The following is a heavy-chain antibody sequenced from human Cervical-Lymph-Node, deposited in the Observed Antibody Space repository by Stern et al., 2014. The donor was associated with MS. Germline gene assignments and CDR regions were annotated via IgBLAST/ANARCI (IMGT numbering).Heavy chain of an antibody. D-gene: IGHD7-27*01. CDR1: GYIFTSDD. CDR2: MNPDSGDT. Sequence: VQLVQSGAEVRKPGASVRLSCKASGYIFTSDDINWVRQASGQGLEWMGWMNPDSGDTGFEQKFRGRVTMPRDISHITPYMAVSSWTSEDTAVYYCTKAWGRWGRGTQVTVPS. CDR3: TKAWGR. V-gene: IGHV1-8*01. J-gene: IGHJ1*01.